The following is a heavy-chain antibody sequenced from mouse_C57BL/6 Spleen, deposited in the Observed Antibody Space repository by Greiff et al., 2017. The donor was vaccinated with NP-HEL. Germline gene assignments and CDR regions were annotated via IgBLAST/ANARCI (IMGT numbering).Heavy chain of an antibody. V-gene: IGHV5-6*01. CDR2: ISSGGSYT. Sequence: EVQRVESGGDLVKPGGSLKLSCAASGFTFSSYGMSWVRPTPAKRLEWVATISSGGSYTYYPDSVKGRFTISRDNAKNTLYLQMSSLKSEDTAMYYCARRTDYYGSKDYWGQGTTLTVSS. CDR3: ARRTDYYGSKDY. J-gene: IGHJ2*01. D-gene: IGHD1-1*01. CDR1: GFTFSSYG.